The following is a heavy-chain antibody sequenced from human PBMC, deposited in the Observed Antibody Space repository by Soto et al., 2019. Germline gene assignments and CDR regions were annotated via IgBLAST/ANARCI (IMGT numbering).Heavy chain of an antibody. CDR1: GGSINSYW. J-gene: IGHJ4*02. Sequence: SETLSLTCSVSGGSINSYWWSWIRQPAGKGLEWIGRVYSSGTTDYDPSLNSRATMSVETSKNQFSLKLSSVTAADTAVYYCARDIGSYAYGEGYWGQRIQVTVSS. V-gene: IGHV4-4*07. D-gene: IGHD3-10*01. CDR2: VYSSGTT. CDR3: ARDIGSYAYGEGY.